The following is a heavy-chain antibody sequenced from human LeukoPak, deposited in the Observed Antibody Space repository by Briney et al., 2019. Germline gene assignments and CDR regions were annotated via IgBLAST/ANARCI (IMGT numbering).Heavy chain of an antibody. J-gene: IGHJ4*02. V-gene: IGHV3-7*01. D-gene: IGHD4-17*01. CDR3: ARGNYFGDYVGVGIYFDY. CDR2: IKQDGSEN. CDR1: GFSISSYW. Sequence: PGGSLRLSCAASGFSISSYWMGWVRQAPGKGLEWVANIKQDGSENYYVDSVKGRFTTSRDNAKSSLYLQMNSLRAEDTAVYYCARGNYFGDYVGVGIYFDYWGQGNLVTVSS.